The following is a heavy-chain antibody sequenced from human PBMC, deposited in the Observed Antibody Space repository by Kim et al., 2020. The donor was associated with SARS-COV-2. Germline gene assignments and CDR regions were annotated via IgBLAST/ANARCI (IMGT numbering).Heavy chain of an antibody. CDR3: AKVHEEYQLLYGNNWFDP. Sequence: GGSLRLSCAASGFTFSSYAMSWVRQAPGKGLEWVSAISGSGGSTYYADSVKGRFTISRDNSKNTLYLQMNSLRAEDTAVYYCAKVHEEYQLLYGNNWFDPWGQGTLVTVSS. J-gene: IGHJ5*02. D-gene: IGHD2-2*02. V-gene: IGHV3-23*01. CDR1: GFTFSSYA. CDR2: ISGSGGST.